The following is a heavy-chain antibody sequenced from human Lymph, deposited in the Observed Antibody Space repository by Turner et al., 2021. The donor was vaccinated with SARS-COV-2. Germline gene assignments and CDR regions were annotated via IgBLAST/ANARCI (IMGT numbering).Heavy chain of an antibody. J-gene: IGHJ4*02. CDR2: INWSGGSI. CDR3: AKDLARTYYSSFDY. CDR1: GFTFDDYA. Sequence: EVQLVESGGGLVQPGRSLRLTCAASGFTFDDYAMHWVRQAPGKGLEWVSGINWSGGSIAYADSVEGRFTISRNIPKNSLYLQMNSLRAEDTAFYYCAKDLARTYYSSFDYWGQGTLVTVSS. D-gene: IGHD1-26*01. V-gene: IGHV3-9*01.